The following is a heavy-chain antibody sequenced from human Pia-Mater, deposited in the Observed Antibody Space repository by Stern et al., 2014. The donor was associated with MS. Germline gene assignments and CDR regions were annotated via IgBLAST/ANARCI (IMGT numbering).Heavy chain of an antibody. CDR3: AKDPQYLTYFFDH. D-gene: IGHD2/OR15-2a*01. CDR2: VSYDGSNK. CDR1: GFTFGTCA. Sequence: QVQLVESGGGVVQPGRPLRLSCVASGFTFGTCAMHWVRQAPGKGLEWVAGVSYDGSNKYYADSVKGRFTISRDNSQNTLYMQMSSLRPEDTAVYYCAKDPQYLTYFFDHWGQGSLVTVSS. J-gene: IGHJ5*02. V-gene: IGHV3-30*18.